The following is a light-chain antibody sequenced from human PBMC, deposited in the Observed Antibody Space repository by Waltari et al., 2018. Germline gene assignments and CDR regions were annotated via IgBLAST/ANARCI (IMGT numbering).Light chain of an antibody. V-gene: IGLV2-14*01. Sequence: QSALTQPASVSGSPGQSITISCTGTSSDVGSYNYVAWYQQHPGKAPKLMIFEVSNRPSGVSTRFSGSKSGSTASLTISGLQSEDEADYHCQSTDTSDSVVFGGGTKLTVL. CDR1: SSDVGSYNY. CDR3: QSTDTSDSVV. J-gene: IGLJ2*01. CDR2: EVS.